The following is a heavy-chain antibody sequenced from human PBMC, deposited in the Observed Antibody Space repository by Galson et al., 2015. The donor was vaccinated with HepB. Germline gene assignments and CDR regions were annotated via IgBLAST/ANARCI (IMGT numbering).Heavy chain of an antibody. CDR1: GGSISSGDYY. CDR3: ARTVPSDILTAYPQYYFDY. CDR2: IYYSGST. Sequence: TLSLTCTVSGGSISSGDYYWSWIRQPPGKGLEWIGYIYYSGSTYYNPSLKSRVTISVDTSKNQFSLKLSSVTAADTAVYYCARTVPSDILTAYPQYYFDYWGQGTLVTVSS. V-gene: IGHV4-30-4*01. J-gene: IGHJ4*02. D-gene: IGHD3-9*01.